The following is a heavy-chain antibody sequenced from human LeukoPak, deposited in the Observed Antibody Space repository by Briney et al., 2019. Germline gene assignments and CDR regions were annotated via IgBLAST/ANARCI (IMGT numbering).Heavy chain of an antibody. Sequence: PSETLSLTCAVYGGSFSGYYWSWIRQPPGKGLEWIGYIYYSGSTYYNPSLKSRVTISVDTSKNQFSLKLSSVTAADTAVYYCAREGITMIDDPVCWGQGTLVTVSS. V-gene: IGHV4-30-4*01. CDR3: AREGITMIDDPVC. J-gene: IGHJ4*02. CDR1: GGSFSGYY. CDR2: IYYSGST. D-gene: IGHD3-22*01.